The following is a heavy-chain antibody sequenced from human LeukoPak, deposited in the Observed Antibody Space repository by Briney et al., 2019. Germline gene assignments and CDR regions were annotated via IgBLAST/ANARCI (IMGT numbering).Heavy chain of an antibody. V-gene: IGHV3-23*01. CDR3: ALENSIVVVPAAIPSDY. J-gene: IGHJ4*02. Sequence: GGSLRLSCAASGFTFSSYAMSWVRQAPGKGLEWVSAISGSGGSTYYADSVKGRFTISRDNSKNTLYLQMNSLRAEGTAVYYCALENSIVVVPAAIPSDYWGQGTLVTVSS. CDR1: GFTFSSYA. D-gene: IGHD2-2*01. CDR2: ISGSGGST.